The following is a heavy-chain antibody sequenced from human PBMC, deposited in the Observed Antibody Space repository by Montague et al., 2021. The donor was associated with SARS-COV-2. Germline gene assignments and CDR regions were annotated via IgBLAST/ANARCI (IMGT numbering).Heavy chain of an antibody. Sequence: SETLSLTCAVYGGSFSGYYWSWIRQPPGKGLEWIGEINHSGSTNYNPYLKSRVTISVDTSKNQFSLKLSSVTAADTAVYYCARDQGYNWNYYYYYGMDVWGQGTTVTVSS. CDR1: GGSFSGYY. J-gene: IGHJ6*02. CDR2: INHSGST. V-gene: IGHV4-34*01. D-gene: IGHD1-20*01. CDR3: ARDQGYNWNYYYYYGMDV.